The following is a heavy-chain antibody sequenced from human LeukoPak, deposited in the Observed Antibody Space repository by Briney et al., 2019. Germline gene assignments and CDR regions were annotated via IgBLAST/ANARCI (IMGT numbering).Heavy chain of an antibody. V-gene: IGHV3-7*01. CDR1: GFTFSSYW. CDR3: AREDDILTGYYFDY. J-gene: IGHJ4*02. D-gene: IGHD3-9*01. Sequence: GGSLRLSCAASGFTFSSYWLSWVRQAPGKGLEWVANIKQDGSEKYYVDSVKGRFTISRDNAKNSLYLQMNSLRAEDTAVYYCAREDDILTGYYFDYWGQGTLVTVSS. CDR2: IKQDGSEK.